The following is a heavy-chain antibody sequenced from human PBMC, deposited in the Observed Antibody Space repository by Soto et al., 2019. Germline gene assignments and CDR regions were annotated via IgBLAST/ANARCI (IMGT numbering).Heavy chain of an antibody. D-gene: IGHD1-26*01. J-gene: IGHJ4*02. Sequence: GGSLRLSCVASGFTFSSYGMHWIRQAPGKGLEWVAIISYDGSNTYYADSVKGRFTISRDNSKNTLYLQMNSLRAEDTSVYYCAKEGGLSGSYYISSSYYFDYWGQGTLVTVSS. CDR2: ISYDGSNT. V-gene: IGHV3-30*18. CDR1: GFTFSSYG. CDR3: AKEGGLSGSYYISSSYYFDY.